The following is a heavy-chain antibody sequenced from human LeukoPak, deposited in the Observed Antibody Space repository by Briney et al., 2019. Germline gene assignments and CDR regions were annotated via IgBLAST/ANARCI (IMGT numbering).Heavy chain of an antibody. J-gene: IGHJ4*02. V-gene: IGHV3-20*04. Sequence: PGGPLRLSCAASGFRFHDYAMTWVRQAPGKGLEWVSTIIYNGGRTAYADSVKGRFTISRDNAKNSLYLQMNSLRAEDTAFYYCATSLRYGGNSYWGQGTLVTVSS. D-gene: IGHD4-23*01. CDR1: GFRFHDYA. CDR3: ATSLRYGGNSY. CDR2: IIYNGGRT.